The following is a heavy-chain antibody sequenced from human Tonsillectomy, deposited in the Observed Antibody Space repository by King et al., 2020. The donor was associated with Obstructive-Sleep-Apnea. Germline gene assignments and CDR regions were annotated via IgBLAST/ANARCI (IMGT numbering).Heavy chain of an antibody. D-gene: IGHD2-2*01. Sequence: VQLVESGAQVKKPGVSVMVFCKASGYTFTSSYIHGVRQAPGQGLEWMVIYRHRYRSLISAQNFQGSVTMTSDTSTSTVYMELSSLRPEDTAVYYCARDPGSSGFDIWGPGTMVTVSS. CDR1: GYTFTSSY. CDR2: YRHRYRSL. CDR3: ARDPGSSGFDI. V-gene: IGHV1-46*01. J-gene: IGHJ3*02.